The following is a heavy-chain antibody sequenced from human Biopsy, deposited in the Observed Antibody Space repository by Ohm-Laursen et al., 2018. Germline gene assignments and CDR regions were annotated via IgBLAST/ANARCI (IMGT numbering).Heavy chain of an antibody. J-gene: IGHJ6*02. V-gene: IGHV4-59*01. CDR1: GDSITKYY. D-gene: IGHD4-17*01. CDR2: IYYSVMT. Sequence: SETLSLTCTLSGDSITKYYWSWIRQPPGKGLEWIGHIYYSVMTNYNPSLQSRVSISVDTSRNQVSLTLSSVTAADTAVYYCARDSGILNYGNFKYYHYYGMNVWGQGTKVTVSS. CDR3: ARDSGILNYGNFKYYHYYGMNV.